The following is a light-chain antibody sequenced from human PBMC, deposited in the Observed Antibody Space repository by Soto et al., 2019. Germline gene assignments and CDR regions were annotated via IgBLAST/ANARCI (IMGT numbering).Light chain of an antibody. CDR1: SSNIGSNT. CDR2: ISN. CDR3: AAGDDRLNRPV. V-gene: IGLV1-44*01. Sequence: QSVLTQPPSASGTPGQRVTISCSGGSSNIGSNTVSWYQQLPGAAPKLLIYISNERPSGVPDRFSGSKSGTSASLAISGLQSEDEAEYYCAAGDDRLNRPVFGGGTKLTVL. J-gene: IGLJ2*01.